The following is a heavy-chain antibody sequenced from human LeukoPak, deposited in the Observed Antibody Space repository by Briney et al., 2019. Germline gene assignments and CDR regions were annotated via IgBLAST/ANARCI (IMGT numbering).Heavy chain of an antibody. J-gene: IGHJ4*02. CDR1: GASVGSAGYY. D-gene: IGHD3-16*02. V-gene: IGHV4-61*08. Sequence: SETLPLTCIVSGASVGSAGYYWSWIRQPPGGGLEWIGYIYYIRNTNYNPSLKSRVIMSLDPSKNQFSLKLNSVTAADTAVYYCARTQSQSGSYRYYFGYWGQGTLVTVSS. CDR2: IYYIRNT. CDR3: ARTQSQSGSYRYYFGY.